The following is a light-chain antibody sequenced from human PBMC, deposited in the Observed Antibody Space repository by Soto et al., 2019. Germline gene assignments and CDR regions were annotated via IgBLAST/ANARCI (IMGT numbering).Light chain of an antibody. V-gene: IGKV3-15*01. Sequence: EMVMTQSPATLSVSPGERATLSCRASQNLSRNLAWYQQQPGRAPRLLIFYASTRATGIPARFSGSGSGTDFTLTISSLQSEDFAVYYCQQYDKWPHTFGQGTKLEIK. CDR2: YAS. CDR3: QQYDKWPHT. J-gene: IGKJ2*01. CDR1: QNLSRN.